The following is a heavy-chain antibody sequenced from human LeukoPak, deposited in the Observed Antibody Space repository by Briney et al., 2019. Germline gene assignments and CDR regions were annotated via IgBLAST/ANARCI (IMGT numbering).Heavy chain of an antibody. CDR3: AKAHYDDYGDRFDY. Sequence: GGSLRLSCAASGFTFGSYAMSWVRQAPGKGLEWVSAVSGSGSSTYYADSVKGRFTIFRDNSKNTLYLQVNSLRAEDTAVYYCAKAHYDDYGDRFDYWGQGTLVTVSS. CDR2: VSGSGSST. J-gene: IGHJ4*02. D-gene: IGHD4-17*01. CDR1: GFTFGSYA. V-gene: IGHV3-23*01.